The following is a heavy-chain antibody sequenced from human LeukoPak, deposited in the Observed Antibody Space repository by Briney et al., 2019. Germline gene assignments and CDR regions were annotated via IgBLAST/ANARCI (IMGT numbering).Heavy chain of an antibody. J-gene: IGHJ3*02. CDR2: TYYRSRWYN. CDR1: GDSVSSNSAA. CDR3: ARSQGAFEI. Sequence: SQTLSLTCAISGDSVSSNSAAWNWIRQSPSRGLEWLGRTYYRSRWYNEYAVSVKSRISINPDTSKNQFSLQLKSVIREDTAVYYCARSQGAFEIWGQGTMVTVSS. V-gene: IGHV6-1*01.